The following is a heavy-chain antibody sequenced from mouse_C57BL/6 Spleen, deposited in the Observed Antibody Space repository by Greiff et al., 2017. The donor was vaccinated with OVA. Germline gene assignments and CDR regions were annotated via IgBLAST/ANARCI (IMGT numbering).Heavy chain of an antibody. D-gene: IGHD2-2*01. CDR2: IDPSDSYT. J-gene: IGHJ1*03. Sequence: VKLQQSGAELVKPGASVKLSCKASGYTFTSYWMQWVKQRPGQGLEWIGEIDPSDSYTNYNQKFKGKATLTVDTSSSTAYMQLSSLTSEDSAVYYCARAGLRRGYFDVWGTGTTVTVSS. CDR3: ARAGLRRGYFDV. V-gene: IGHV1-50*01. CDR1: GYTFTSYW.